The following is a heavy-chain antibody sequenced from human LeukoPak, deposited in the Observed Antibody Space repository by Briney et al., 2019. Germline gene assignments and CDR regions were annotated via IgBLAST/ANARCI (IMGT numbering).Heavy chain of an antibody. CDR3: ARETSQKGAHYMDV. D-gene: IGHD3-16*01. CDR2: FFLKGST. CDR1: GYSITSAYY. Sequence: SESLSLTCTVSGYSITSAYYWGWIRQPPGKGLEWIGRFFLKGSTYYNPSLKSRVTISVDTSKNQFSLKLSSVTAADAAVYYCARETSQKGAHYMDVWGKGTTITISS. J-gene: IGHJ6*03. V-gene: IGHV4-38-2*02.